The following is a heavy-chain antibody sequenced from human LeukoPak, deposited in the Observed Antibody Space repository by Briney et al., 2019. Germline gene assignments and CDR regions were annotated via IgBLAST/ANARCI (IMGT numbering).Heavy chain of an antibody. CDR2: IKQDGSEK. D-gene: IGHD3-3*01. CDR1: GFTFSSYW. Sequence: GGSLRLSCAASGFTFSSYWMSWARQAPGKGLEWVANIKQDGSEKYYVDSVKGRFTISRDNAKNSLYLQMNSLRAEDTAVYYCARVAIFGVVFPRYMDVWGKGTTVTVSS. V-gene: IGHV3-7*01. CDR3: ARVAIFGVVFPRYMDV. J-gene: IGHJ6*03.